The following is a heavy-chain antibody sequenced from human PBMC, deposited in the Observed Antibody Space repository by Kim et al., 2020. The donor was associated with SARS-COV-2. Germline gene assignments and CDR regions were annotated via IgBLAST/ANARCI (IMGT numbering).Heavy chain of an antibody. CDR3: ARGSGWAFDY. V-gene: IGHV1-3*01. D-gene: IGHD6-19*01. CDR2: DNT. J-gene: IGHJ4*02. Sequence: DNTKFSRKFQDRVTITRDTSASTAYMELTSLRSEDTAIYYCARGSGWAFDYWGQGTLVTVAS.